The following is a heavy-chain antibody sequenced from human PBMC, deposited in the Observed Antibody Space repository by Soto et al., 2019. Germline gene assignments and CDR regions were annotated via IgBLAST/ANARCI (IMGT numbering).Heavy chain of an antibody. CDR1: GFTFSSYA. J-gene: IGHJ4*02. CDR2: ISYDGSNK. CDR3: ARDRIYSSSWYDY. V-gene: IGHV3-30-3*01. Sequence: QVQLVESGGGVVQPGRSLRLSCAASGFTFSSYAMHWVRQAPGKGLEWVAVISYDGSNKYYADSVKGRFTISRDNSKNPLYLQMNSLRAEDTAVYYCARDRIYSSSWYDYWGQGTLVTVSS. D-gene: IGHD6-13*01.